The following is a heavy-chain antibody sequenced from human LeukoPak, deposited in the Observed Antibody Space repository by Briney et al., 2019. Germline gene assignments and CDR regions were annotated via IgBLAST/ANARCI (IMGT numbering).Heavy chain of an antibody. CDR1: GFTLSSYA. CDR2: ISGSGTST. CDR3: AKGTDTYNYDSRAYYFGES. D-gene: IGHD3-22*01. V-gene: IGHV3-23*01. Sequence: PGGSLRLSCGVSGFTLSSYAMSWVRQAPGKGLEWVSAISGSGTSTYYADSVKGRFTISRDNSKNTLYLQMNGLRAEDTAVYYSAKGTDTYNYDSRAYYFGESWGHGTLVTVSS. J-gene: IGHJ5*01.